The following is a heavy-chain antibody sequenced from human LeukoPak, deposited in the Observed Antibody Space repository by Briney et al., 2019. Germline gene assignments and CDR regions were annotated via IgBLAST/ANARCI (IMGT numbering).Heavy chain of an antibody. V-gene: IGHV4-59*01. CDR3: ARARYCSGGSCYDPFDY. CDR2: IYYSGST. Sequence: SETLSLTCTASGGSISSYYWSWIRQPPGKGLEWIGYIYYSGSTNYNPSLKSRVTISVDTSKNQFSLKLSSVTAADTAVYYCARARYCSGGSCYDPFDYWGQGTLVTVSS. D-gene: IGHD2-15*01. CDR1: GGSISSYY. J-gene: IGHJ4*02.